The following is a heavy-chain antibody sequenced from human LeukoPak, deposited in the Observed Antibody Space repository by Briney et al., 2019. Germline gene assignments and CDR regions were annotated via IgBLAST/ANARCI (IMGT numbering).Heavy chain of an antibody. Sequence: SETLSLTCAVYGGSFSGYYWSWIRQPPGKGLEWIGEINHSGSTNYNPSLKSRVTISVDTSKNQFSLKLSSVTAADTAVYYCARVRKSVVLYYYESSGSLKGKAGDYYYYMDVWSEGTTVTVSS. V-gene: IGHV4-34*01. CDR3: ARVRKSVVLYYYESSGSLKGKAGDYYYYMDV. J-gene: IGHJ6*03. D-gene: IGHD3-22*01. CDR2: INHSGST. CDR1: GGSFSGYY.